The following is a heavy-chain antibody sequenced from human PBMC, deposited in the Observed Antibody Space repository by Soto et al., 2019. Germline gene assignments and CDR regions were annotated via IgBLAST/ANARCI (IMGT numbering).Heavy chain of an antibody. CDR2: ISGSGAEI. Sequence: PGGSLRLSCVVSGFTFSMYWMHWVRQAPGKGLEWVSAISGSGAEIYYTDSVRGRFAISRDNSIDTLFLQMSHLKTEDTAVYYCAHPRGYGVFDAYDIWGQGTMVTVSS. CDR3: AHPRGYGVFDAYDI. J-gene: IGHJ3*02. D-gene: IGHD2-8*01. V-gene: IGHV3-23*01. CDR1: GFTFSMYW.